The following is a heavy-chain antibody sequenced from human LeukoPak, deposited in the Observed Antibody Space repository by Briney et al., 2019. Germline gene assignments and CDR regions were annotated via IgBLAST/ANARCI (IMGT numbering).Heavy chain of an antibody. V-gene: IGHV5-51*01. CDR2: IYPGDSDT. CDR1: GYSFTSYW. J-gene: IGHJ6*03. D-gene: IGHD4-11*01. Sequence: GESLKISCKGSGYSFTSYWIGWVRQMPGKGLEWMGIIYPGDSDTRYSPSFQGQVTISADKSISTAYLQWSSLKASDTAMYYCARASYSNPPYYYYYMDVWGKGTTVTVSS. CDR3: ARASYSNPPYYYYYMDV.